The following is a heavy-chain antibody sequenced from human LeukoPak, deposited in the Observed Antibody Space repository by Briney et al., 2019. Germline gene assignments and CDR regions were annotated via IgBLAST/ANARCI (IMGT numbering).Heavy chain of an antibody. V-gene: IGHV3-30*18. Sequence: GGFLRLSCAASGFTFSSYGMHWVRQAPGKGLEWVAVISYDGSNKYYADSVKGRFTISRDNSKNTLYLQMNSLRAEDTAVYYCGKACRGRYYYDSSGYYYSCLDYWGQGTLVTVSS. CDR1: GFTFSSYG. CDR3: GKACRGRYYYDSSGYYYSCLDY. D-gene: IGHD3-22*01. J-gene: IGHJ4*02. CDR2: ISYDGSNK.